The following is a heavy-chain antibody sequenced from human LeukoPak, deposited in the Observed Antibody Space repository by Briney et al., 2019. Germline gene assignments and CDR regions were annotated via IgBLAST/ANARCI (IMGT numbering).Heavy chain of an antibody. CDR3: ARAGSDYGDYSTDAFDI. V-gene: IGHV4-59*08. CDR2: IYYSGST. D-gene: IGHD4-17*01. Sequence: GSLRLSCAASGFTFSSYAMSWIRQPPGKGLEWIGYIYYSGSTNYNPSLKSRVTISVDTSKNQFSLKLSSVTAADTAVYYCARAGSDYGDYSTDAFDIWGQGTMVTVSS. CDR1: GFTFSSYA. J-gene: IGHJ3*02.